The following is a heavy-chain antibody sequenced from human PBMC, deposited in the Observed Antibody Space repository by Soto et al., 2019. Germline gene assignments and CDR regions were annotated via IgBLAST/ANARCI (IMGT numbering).Heavy chain of an antibody. CDR2: VSYDENNQ. CDR1: GFTFSNYA. V-gene: IGHV3-30-3*01. Sequence: QVQLVESGGGVVQPGRSLRLSCAASGFTFSNYAMHWVRQAPGKGLEWVAIVSYDENNQYYADSVKGRFTISRDNSENRLYLQMNSLRAEDTAVYYCARDGANQTCRPWYFDLWGRGTLVTVSS. J-gene: IGHJ2*01. CDR3: ARDGANQTCRPWYFDL.